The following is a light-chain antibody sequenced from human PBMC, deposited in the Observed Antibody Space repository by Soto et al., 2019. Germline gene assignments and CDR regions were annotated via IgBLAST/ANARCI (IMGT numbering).Light chain of an antibody. CDR2: EVT. Sequence: QSALTQPPSASGSPGQSVTISCTGTGSDIGNYNYVSWYQHHPGKAPKLIIYEVTEWPSGVPDRFSGSKSGNTASLTVSGLQAEDEADYYCSSYGGRNNIVFGTGTKLTVL. CDR1: GSDIGNYNY. CDR3: SSYGGRNNIV. J-gene: IGLJ1*01. V-gene: IGLV2-8*01.